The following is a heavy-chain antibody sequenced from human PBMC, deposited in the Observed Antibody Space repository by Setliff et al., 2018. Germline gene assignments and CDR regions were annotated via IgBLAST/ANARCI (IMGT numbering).Heavy chain of an antibody. CDR2: IIPIFGTA. J-gene: IGHJ4*02. CDR1: GGTFSSYG. CDR3: ARVSRTIVGARGFDY. D-gene: IGHD1-26*01. Sequence: ASVKVSCKASGGTFSSYGISWVRQAPGQGLEWMGGIIPIFGTANYAQKFRGRVTITADESTSTAYMELSSLRSEDTAVYYCARVSRTIVGARGFDYWGQGTLVTVSS. V-gene: IGHV1-69*13.